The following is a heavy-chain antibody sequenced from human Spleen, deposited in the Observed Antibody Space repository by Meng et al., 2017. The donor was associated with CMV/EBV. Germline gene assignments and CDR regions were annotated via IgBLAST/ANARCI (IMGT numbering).Heavy chain of an antibody. Sequence: GESLKISCAVSGFTFSSVAMHWVRQAPGKGLEWVAFIWSDGSNKYYADSVKGRFTISKDNSKNTLYLQMNSLKPEDTAVYYCARDGSSISGHWGQGTLVTVSS. V-gene: IGHV3-30*02. CDR1: GFTFSSVA. D-gene: IGHD6-13*01. CDR2: IWSDGSNK. J-gene: IGHJ4*02. CDR3: ARDGSSISGH.